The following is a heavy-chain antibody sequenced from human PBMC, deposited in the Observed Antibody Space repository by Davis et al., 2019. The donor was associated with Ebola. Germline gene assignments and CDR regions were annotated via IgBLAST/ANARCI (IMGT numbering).Heavy chain of an antibody. CDR2: IKQDGSEK. Sequence: GASLKISCAASGFTFSSYWMSWVRQAPGKGLEWVANIKQDGSEKYYVDSVKGRFTISRDNAKNSLSLQMNSLRAEDTAVYYCARDHRPADYGSSGPGGFWGQGTLVTVSS. CDR1: GFTFSSYW. D-gene: IGHD3-22*01. V-gene: IGHV3-7*01. J-gene: IGHJ4*02. CDR3: ARDHRPADYGSSGPGGF.